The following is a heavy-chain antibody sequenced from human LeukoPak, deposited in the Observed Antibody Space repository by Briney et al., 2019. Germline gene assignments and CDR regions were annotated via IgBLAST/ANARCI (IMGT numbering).Heavy chain of an antibody. D-gene: IGHD2-2*01. J-gene: IGHJ4*02. CDR1: RFTFSDYY. V-gene: IGHV3-11*05. CDR2: ISNSGNYA. CDR3: ARADRTSWFDY. Sequence: GGSLRLSCAASRFTFSDYYMVWIRQAPGKGLEWISYISNSGNYANYADSVKGRFTISRDNAKNSLSLQMNSLRPDDTAVYYCARADRTSWFDYWGQGILVTVSS.